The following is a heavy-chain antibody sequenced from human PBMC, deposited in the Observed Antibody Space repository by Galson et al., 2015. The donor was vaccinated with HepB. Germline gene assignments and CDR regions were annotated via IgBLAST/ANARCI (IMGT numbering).Heavy chain of an antibody. J-gene: IGHJ3*02. CDR1: GYTFTGYY. V-gene: IGHV1-2*04. Sequence: SVKVSCKASGYTFTGYYLHWVRQAPGQGLEWMGWINPDSGDRNYAQNFQGWVTMTRDTSISTAYMELSRLKSDDTAVYYCAREGPSAADAFDIWGQGTMVTVSS. CDR3: AREGPSAADAFDI. D-gene: IGHD6-25*01. CDR2: INPDSGDR.